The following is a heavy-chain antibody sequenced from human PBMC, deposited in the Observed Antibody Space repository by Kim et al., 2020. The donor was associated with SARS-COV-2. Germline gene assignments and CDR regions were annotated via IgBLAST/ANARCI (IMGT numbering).Heavy chain of an antibody. V-gene: IGHV3-21*01. D-gene: IGHD6-13*01. CDR3: ARAPGSSSGYERDY. Sequence: ADSVKGRFTSSRDNAKNSLYLQMSSLRAEDTAVYYCARAPGSSSGYERDYWGQGTLVTVSS. J-gene: IGHJ4*02.